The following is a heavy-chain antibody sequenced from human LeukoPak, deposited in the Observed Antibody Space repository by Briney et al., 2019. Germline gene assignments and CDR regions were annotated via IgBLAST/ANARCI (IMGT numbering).Heavy chain of an antibody. CDR1: GYTFTSYG. CDR2: INPNSGGT. J-gene: IGHJ5*02. Sequence: ASVKVSCKASGYTFTSYGISWVRQAPGQGLAWMGWINPNSGGTNYAQKFQGRVTMTRDTSISTAYMELSRLRSDDTAVYYCARDLGSYYYYDSSGYSPWGQGTLVTVSS. D-gene: IGHD3-22*01. V-gene: IGHV1-2*02. CDR3: ARDLGSYYYYDSSGYSP.